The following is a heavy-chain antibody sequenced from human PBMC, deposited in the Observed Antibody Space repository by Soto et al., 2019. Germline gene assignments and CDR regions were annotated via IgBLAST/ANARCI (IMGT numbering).Heavy chain of an antibody. V-gene: IGHV6-1*01. CDR3: AMNSVHFEY. Sequence: SQTLSLTCSISVDSVSSKSAAWNWIRQSPSRCLEWLGRTYYRSKWSSDYAVSVKSLIIVNPETSKNQFSLQLNSVTPEDTAVYYCAMNSVHFEYWGHGTLVIVSS. D-gene: IGHD5-18*01. CDR2: TYYRSKWSS. CDR1: VDSVSSKSAA. J-gene: IGHJ4*01.